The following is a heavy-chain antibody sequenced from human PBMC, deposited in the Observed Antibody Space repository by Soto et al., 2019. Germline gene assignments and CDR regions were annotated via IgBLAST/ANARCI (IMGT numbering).Heavy chain of an antibody. CDR1: GVSTTSGGSD. CDR2: IYPSGRT. D-gene: IGHD2-21*01. Sequence: TLSLTCTVSGVSTTSGGSDWGWIRQHPEKGLEWIGTIYPSGRTAYIPSLKSRVITSAYTSKHHFSLNLNSVTAADTAMYFWASVIAGAFQYYFNYWRQRTLATVSS. CDR3: ASVIAGAFQYYFNY. V-gene: IGHV4-31*03. J-gene: IGHJ4*02.